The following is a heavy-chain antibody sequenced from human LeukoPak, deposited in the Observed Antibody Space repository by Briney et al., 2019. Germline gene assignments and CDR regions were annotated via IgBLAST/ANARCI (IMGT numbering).Heavy chain of an antibody. CDR2: MNPNSGNT. CDR3: ARSYNWGSRDDFDY. V-gene: IGHV1-8*01. J-gene: IGHJ4*02. Sequence: GASVKVSCKASGYTFTSYDINWVRQATGQGLEWMGWMNPNSGNTGYAQKLQGRVTMTRNTSISTAYMELSSLRSEDTAVYYCARSYNWGSRDDFDYWGQGTLVTVSS. CDR1: GYTFTSYD. D-gene: IGHD7-27*01.